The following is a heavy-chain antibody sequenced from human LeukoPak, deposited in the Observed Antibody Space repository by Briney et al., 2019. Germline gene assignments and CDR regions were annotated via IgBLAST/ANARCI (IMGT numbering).Heavy chain of an antibody. J-gene: IGHJ4*02. CDR1: GGTFSSYA. Sequence: GASVKVSCKASGGTFSSYAMHWVRQAPGQRLEWMGWINAGNGNTKYSQKFQGRVTITRDTSASTAYMELSSLRSEDTAVYYCARDKRPEYYYDSSGYYYWGQGTLVTVSS. CDR2: INAGNGNT. CDR3: ARDKRPEYYYDSSGYYY. D-gene: IGHD3-22*01. V-gene: IGHV1-3*01.